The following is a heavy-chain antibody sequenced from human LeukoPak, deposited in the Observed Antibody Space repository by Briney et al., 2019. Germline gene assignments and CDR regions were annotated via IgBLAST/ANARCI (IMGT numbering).Heavy chain of an antibody. CDR2: IIPIFGTA. D-gene: IGHD3-3*01. CDR3: ARGGHYDFWSGYYSDAFDI. CDR1: GGTFSSYA. J-gene: IGHJ3*02. Sequence: ASVKVSCKASGGTFSSYAISWVRQAPGQGLEWMGGIIPIFGTANYAQKFQGRVTITTDESTSTAYMELSSLRSEDTAVYYCARGGHYDFWSGYYSDAFDIWGQGTMVTVSS. V-gene: IGHV1-69*05.